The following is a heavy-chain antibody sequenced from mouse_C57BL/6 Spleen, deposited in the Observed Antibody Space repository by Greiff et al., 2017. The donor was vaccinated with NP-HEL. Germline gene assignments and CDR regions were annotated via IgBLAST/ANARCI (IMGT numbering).Heavy chain of an antibody. J-gene: IGHJ2*01. Sequence: VQLQQPGAELVRPGSSVKLSCKASGYTFTSYWMDWVKQRPGQGLEWIGNIYPSDSETHYNQKFKDKATLTVDKSSSTAYMQLSSLTSEDSAVYYCARWTGTGDYFDYWGQGTTLTVSS. V-gene: IGHV1-61*01. CDR2: IYPSDSET. CDR3: ARWTGTGDYFDY. D-gene: IGHD4-1*01. CDR1: GYTFTSYW.